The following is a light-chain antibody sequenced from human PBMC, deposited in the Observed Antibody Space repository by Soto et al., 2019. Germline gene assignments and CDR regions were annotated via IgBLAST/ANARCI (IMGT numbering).Light chain of an antibody. CDR1: QSVINNY. J-gene: IGKJ1*01. CDR3: QQYAKSPEWT. Sequence: EVVLTQSPGTLSLSPGERATLSCRASQSVINNYLAWYQQKPGQAPRLLIYGASSRATGIPVRFSGSGSGTDFTLTISRLEPEDFAVYYCQQYAKSPEWTFGQGTKMEIK. CDR2: GAS. V-gene: IGKV3-20*01.